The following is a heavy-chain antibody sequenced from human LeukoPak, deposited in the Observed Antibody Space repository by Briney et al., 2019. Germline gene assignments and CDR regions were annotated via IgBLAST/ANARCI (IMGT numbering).Heavy chain of an antibody. Sequence: KPSATLSLTCTVSGGSISSYYWSWIRQPPGKGLEWIGYIYYSGSTNYNPSLKSRVTISVDTSKNQFSLKLSSVTAADTAVYYCARGLSSSSWYYSELYFDYWGQGTLVTVSS. CDR2: IYYSGST. CDR3: ARGLSSSSWYYSELYFDY. D-gene: IGHD6-13*01. V-gene: IGHV4-59*01. J-gene: IGHJ4*02. CDR1: GGSISSYY.